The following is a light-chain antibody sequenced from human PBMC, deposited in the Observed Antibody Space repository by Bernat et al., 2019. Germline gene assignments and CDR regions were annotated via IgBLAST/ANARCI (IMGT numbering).Light chain of an antibody. J-gene: IGLJ2*01. Sequence: QSALTQPASVSGSPGQSITISCTGTSSDVGDYDYVSWYQQHPGKAPKLMIYEVNKRPSGVPDRFSGSKSVNTASLTVSGLQAEDEADYYCCSFSGSRYVAFGGGTRLTVL. CDR2: EVN. CDR1: SSDVGDYDY. CDR3: CSFSGSRYVA. V-gene: IGLV2-8*01.